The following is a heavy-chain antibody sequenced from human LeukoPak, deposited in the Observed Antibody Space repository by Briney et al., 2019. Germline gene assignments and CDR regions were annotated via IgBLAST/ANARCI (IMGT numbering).Heavy chain of an antibody. D-gene: IGHD6-6*01. CDR3: ANLSSFDYYYYYYMDV. Sequence: SETLSLTCTVSGGSISSSSNYWGCIRQPPGKGLEWIGSIYYSGSTYCNPSLRSRVTISVDTSKNQCSLKLSSVTAADTAVYYCANLSSFDYYYYYYMDVWGKGTTVTVSS. V-gene: IGHV4-39*01. CDR2: IYYSGST. CDR1: GGSISSSSNY. J-gene: IGHJ6*03.